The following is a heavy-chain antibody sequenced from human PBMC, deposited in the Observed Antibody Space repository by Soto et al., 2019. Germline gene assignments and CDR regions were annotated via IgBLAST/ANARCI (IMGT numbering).Heavy chain of an antibody. D-gene: IGHD3-10*01. CDR3: ARYGSGGLRSEYYYYYGMDV. Sequence: SVKVSCKASGGTFSSYAISWVRQAPGQGLEWMGGIIPIFGTANYAQKFQGRVTITADESTSTAYMELSSLRSEDTAVYYCARYGSGGLRSEYYYYYGMDVWGQGTTVTVSS. CDR1: GGTFSSYA. CDR2: IIPIFGTA. V-gene: IGHV1-69*13. J-gene: IGHJ6*02.